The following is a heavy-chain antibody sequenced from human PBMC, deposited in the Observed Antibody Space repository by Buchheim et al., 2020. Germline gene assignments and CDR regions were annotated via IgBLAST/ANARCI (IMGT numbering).Heavy chain of an antibody. V-gene: IGHV3-30*18. D-gene: IGHD2-15*01. J-gene: IGHJ4*02. Sequence: QVQLVESGGGVVQPGRSLRLSCAASGFTFSSYGMHWVRQAPGKGLEWVAVISYDGSNKYYADSVKGRFTISRDNSKNTLYLQMNRLRAEDTAVYYCAKAFGVGYCSGGSCYAFDYWGQGTL. CDR3: AKAFGVGYCSGGSCYAFDY. CDR2: ISYDGSNK. CDR1: GFTFSSYG.